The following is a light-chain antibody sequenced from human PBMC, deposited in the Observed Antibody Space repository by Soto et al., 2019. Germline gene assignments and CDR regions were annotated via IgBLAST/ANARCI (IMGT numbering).Light chain of an antibody. V-gene: IGKV1-5*01. CDR1: QTIDSW. J-gene: IGKJ5*01. CDR2: DAS. CDR3: QQYNRLIT. Sequence: DIQMTQSPCILSASLVDRFTITCRASQTIDSWLAWYQQKPGKAPKLLIYDASSLESGVSSRFSGSGYGTDFTLTISNLQPDDFATYYCQQYNRLITFGQGTRLEIK.